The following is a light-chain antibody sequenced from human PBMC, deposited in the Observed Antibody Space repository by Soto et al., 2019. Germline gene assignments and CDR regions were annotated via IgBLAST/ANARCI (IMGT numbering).Light chain of an antibody. CDR1: HSVSSSY. CDR2: GAS. Sequence: EIVLTQSPGPLSLSPGERATPPGRPIHSVSSSYIAWYQQKPGQAPRLLIYGASSRATGIPDRFSGSGSGTDLTLTISRLEPEDFAVYYCQQYGSSPMWTFGQGTKVDIK. V-gene: IGKV3-20*01. CDR3: QQYGSSPMWT. J-gene: IGKJ1*01.